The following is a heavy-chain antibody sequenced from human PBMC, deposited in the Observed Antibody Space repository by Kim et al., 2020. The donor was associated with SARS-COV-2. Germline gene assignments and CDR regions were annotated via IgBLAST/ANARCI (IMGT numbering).Heavy chain of an antibody. D-gene: IGHD3-10*01. V-gene: IGHV1-24*01. CDR3: ASWTTMVRGVNIFDY. CDR2: FDPEDGET. Sequence: ASVKVSCKVSGYTLTELSMHWVRQAPGKGLEWMGGFDPEDGETIYAQKFQGRVTMTEDTSTDTAYMELSSLRSEDTAVYYCASWTTMVRGVNIFDYWGQGTLVTVSS. CDR1: GYTLTELS. J-gene: IGHJ4*02.